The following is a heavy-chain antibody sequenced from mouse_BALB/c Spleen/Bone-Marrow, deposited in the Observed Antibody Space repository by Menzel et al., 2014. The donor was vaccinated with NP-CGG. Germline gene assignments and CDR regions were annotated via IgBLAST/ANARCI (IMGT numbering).Heavy chain of an antibody. Sequence: VKLQESGAELMKPGASVKISCKATGYTFSSYWIEWVKQRPGHGLEWIGEILPGSGNANYNEKFKDKATFTADTSSNTAYMQLSSLTSEDSAVYYCAREGITTVLEMDYWGQGTSVTVSS. CDR3: AREGITTVLEMDY. CDR1: GYTFSSYW. J-gene: IGHJ4*01. D-gene: IGHD1-1*01. V-gene: IGHV1-9*01. CDR2: ILPGSGNA.